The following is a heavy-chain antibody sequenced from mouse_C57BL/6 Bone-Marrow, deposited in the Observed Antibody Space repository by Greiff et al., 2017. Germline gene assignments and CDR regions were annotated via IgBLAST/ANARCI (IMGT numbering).Heavy chain of an antibody. V-gene: IGHV5-6*01. J-gene: IGHJ4*01. D-gene: IGHD4-1*01. CDR1: GFTFSSYG. Sequence: EVQVVESGGDLVKPGGSLKLSCAASGFTFSSYGMSWVRQTPDKRLEWVATISSGGSYTYYPDSVKGRFPISRDNAKNTLYLQMSSLKSEDTAMYYCARVGTRVDYAMDYWGQGTSVTVSS. CDR2: ISSGGSYT. CDR3: ARVGTRVDYAMDY.